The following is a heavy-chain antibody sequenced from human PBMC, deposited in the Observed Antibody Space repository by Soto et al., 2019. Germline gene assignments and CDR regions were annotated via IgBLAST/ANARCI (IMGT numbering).Heavy chain of an antibody. V-gene: IGHV4-59*08. CDR2: IYYSGST. D-gene: IGHD6-13*01. CDR1: GGSISSYY. J-gene: IGHJ3*02. CDR3: ARRYSSAFDI. Sequence: QVQLQESGPGLVKPSETLSLTCTVSGGSISSYYWSWIRQPPGKGLEWIGYIYYSGSTNYNPSLXSXVXIXXDTSKNQFPLKLSSVTAADTAVYYCARRYSSAFDIWGQGTMVTVSS.